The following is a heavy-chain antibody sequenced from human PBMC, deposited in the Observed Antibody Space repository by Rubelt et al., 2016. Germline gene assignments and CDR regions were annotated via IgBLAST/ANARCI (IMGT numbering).Heavy chain of an antibody. CDR3: ARRDGYNWDDAFDI. Sequence: QVQLVQSGAEVKKPGDSVKVSCKASGYTFTSYGISWVRQATGQGLAWMGWISAYNGNTNYAQKLQGRVTMTTDTSTSTAYMELRSLRSDDTAVYYCARRDGYNWDDAFDIWGQGTMVTVSS. CDR1: GYTFTSYG. J-gene: IGHJ3*02. CDR2: ISAYNGNT. V-gene: IGHV1-18*01. D-gene: IGHD5-24*01.